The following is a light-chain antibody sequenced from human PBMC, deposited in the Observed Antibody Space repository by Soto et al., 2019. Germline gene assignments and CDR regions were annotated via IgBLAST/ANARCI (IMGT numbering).Light chain of an antibody. CDR3: QQLNRYPFT. Sequence: DIQLTHSPSFLSASVGDRVTITCRASQGISNYLAWYQQKPGRAPKLLIYAASTLQTGVPSRFSGRGSGTEFTLTISSLQPEDFATYYCQQLNRYPFTFGPGTKVDIK. CDR1: QGISNY. V-gene: IGKV1-9*01. CDR2: AAS. J-gene: IGKJ3*01.